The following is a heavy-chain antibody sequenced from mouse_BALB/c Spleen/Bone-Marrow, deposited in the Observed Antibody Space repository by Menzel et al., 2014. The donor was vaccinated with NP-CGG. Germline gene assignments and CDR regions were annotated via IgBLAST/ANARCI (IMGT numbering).Heavy chain of an antibody. Sequence: DVKLQESGAELVKPGASVKLSYTASGFNIKDTYIHWVKQRPEQGLEWIGGIDPANGNTKYDPKFQGKATITADTSSSTAYLQLSSLTSEDTAVYYCARDYGRTAWFAYWGQGTLVTVSA. V-gene: IGHV14-3*02. CDR2: IDPANGNT. D-gene: IGHD1-1*01. CDR3: ARDYGRTAWFAY. CDR1: GFNIKDTY. J-gene: IGHJ3*01.